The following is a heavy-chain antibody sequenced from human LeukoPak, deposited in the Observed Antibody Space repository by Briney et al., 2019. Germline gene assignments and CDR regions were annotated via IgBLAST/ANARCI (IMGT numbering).Heavy chain of an antibody. V-gene: IGHV1-8*01. CDR3: ARGLYYYDSSGYYFWFDP. CDR1: GYTFTSYD. D-gene: IGHD3-22*01. J-gene: IGHJ5*02. Sequence: ASVKVSCKASGYTFTSYDINWVRQATGQGLEWTGWMNPNSGNTGYAQKFQGRVTMTRNTSISTAYMELSSLRSEDTAVYYCARGLYYYDSSGYYFWFDPWGQGTLVTVSS. CDR2: MNPNSGNT.